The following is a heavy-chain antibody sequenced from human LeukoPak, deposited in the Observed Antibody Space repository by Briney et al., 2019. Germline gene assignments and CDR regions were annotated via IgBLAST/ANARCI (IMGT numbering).Heavy chain of an antibody. V-gene: IGHV3-48*03. CDR1: GFTFSSYE. CDR3: AIPQCYGDYMDV. Sequence: GGSLRLSCAASGFTFSSYEMNWVRQAPGKGLEWVSYISSSSSTIYYADSVKGRFTISRDNAKNSLYLQMNSLRAEDTAVYYCAIPQCYGDYMDVWRKGTTVTVSS. J-gene: IGHJ6*03. D-gene: IGHD4-17*01. CDR2: ISSSSSTI.